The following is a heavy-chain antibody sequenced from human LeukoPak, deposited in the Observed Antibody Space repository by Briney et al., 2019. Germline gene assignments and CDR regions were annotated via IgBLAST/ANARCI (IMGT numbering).Heavy chain of an antibody. CDR3: AKGHDDFRQFDF. CDR2: IIPIFGSG. CDR1: VGIFANYA. V-gene: IGHV1-69*01. D-gene: IGHD3-3*01. J-gene: IGHJ4*02. Sequence: SVTVSCKASVGIFANYAISWVRQAPGQGLEWMGGIIPIFGSGHSAQKFQGRLTITADESTRTTYMELSSLRSEDTAVYYCAKGHDDFRQFDFWGQGTLVIVSS.